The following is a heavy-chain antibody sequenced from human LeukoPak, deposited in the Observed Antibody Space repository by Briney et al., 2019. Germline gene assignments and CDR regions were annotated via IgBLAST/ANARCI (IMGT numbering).Heavy chain of an antibody. V-gene: IGHV3-21*01. Sequence: GGSLRLSCAASGFTFSSYSMNWVRQAPGKGLEWVSSISSSSSYIYYADSVKGRFTISRDNAKNSLYLQMNSLRAEDTAVYYCARGGYDYGDPQNFQHWGQGTLVTVSS. J-gene: IGHJ1*01. CDR2: ISSSSSYI. CDR3: ARGGYDYGDPQNFQH. D-gene: IGHD4-17*01. CDR1: GFTFSSYS.